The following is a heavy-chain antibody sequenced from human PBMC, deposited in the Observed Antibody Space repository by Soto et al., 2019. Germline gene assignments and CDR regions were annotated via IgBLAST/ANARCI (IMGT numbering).Heavy chain of an antibody. D-gene: IGHD3-9*01. CDR3: AKDGQNYDILTGYYDY. V-gene: IGHV3-9*01. CDR2: ISWNSGSI. CDR1: GFTFDDYA. J-gene: IGHJ4*02. Sequence: GGSLRLSCAASGFTFDDYAMHWVRQAPGKGLEWVSGISWNSGSIGYADSVKGRFTISRDNAKNSLYLQMNSLRAEDTALYYCAKDGQNYDILTGYYDYWGQGTLVTVSS.